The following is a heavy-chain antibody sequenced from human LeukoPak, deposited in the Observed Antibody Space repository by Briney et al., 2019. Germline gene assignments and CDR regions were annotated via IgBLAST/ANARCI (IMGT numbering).Heavy chain of an antibody. CDR3: ARGGSSGFYFGY. V-gene: IGHV3-66*01. J-gene: IGHJ4*02. D-gene: IGHD3-22*01. Sequence: PGGSLRLSCAASGFTVTTNSMTWDRQAPGRGLEWVSVTYSGGTTYYADSVKGRFTISRDNSKNTLYLQMNSLRAEDTAVYYCARGGSSGFYFGYWGQGTLVTVSS. CDR1: GFTVTTNS. CDR2: TYSGGTT.